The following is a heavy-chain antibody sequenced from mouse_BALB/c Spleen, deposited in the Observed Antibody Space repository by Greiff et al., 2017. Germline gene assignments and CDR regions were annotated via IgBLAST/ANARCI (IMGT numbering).Heavy chain of an antibody. V-gene: IGHV5-17*02. CDR3: AREEIYYYGSSHGDYAMDY. CDR1: GFTFSSFG. CDR2: ISSGSSTI. J-gene: IGHJ4*01. D-gene: IGHD1-1*01. Sequence: VKLVESGGGLVQPGGSRKLSCAASGFTFSSFGMHWVRQAPEKGLEWVAYISSGSSTIYYADTVKGRFTISRDNPKNTLFLQMTSLRSEDTAMYYCAREEIYYYGSSHGDYAMDYWGQGTSVTVSS.